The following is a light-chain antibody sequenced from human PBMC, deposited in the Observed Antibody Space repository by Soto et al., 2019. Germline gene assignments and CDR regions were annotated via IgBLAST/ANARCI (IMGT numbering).Light chain of an antibody. CDR1: QSLTSNY. V-gene: IGKV3-20*01. CDR3: QQYGDSVFT. CDR2: GTS. J-gene: IGKJ3*01. Sequence: EIVLTQSPGTLSLSPGERATLSCRASQSLTSNYLAWYQQKPGQAPTLLISGTSNRATGIPDRFSGSGSGTDFTLTINRLEPDDFAVYYCQQYGDSVFTFGPGTKVDIK.